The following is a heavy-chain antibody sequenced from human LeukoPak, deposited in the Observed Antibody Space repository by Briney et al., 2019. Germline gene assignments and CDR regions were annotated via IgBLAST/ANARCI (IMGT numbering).Heavy chain of an antibody. V-gene: IGHV4-39*06. J-gene: IGHJ4*02. Sequence: SETLSLTCTVSGVSISSSSNYWGWIRQPPGKGLEWIGSIYSSGSTCYNPSLKSRVTISVDTSKNQFTLKLSSVTAADTAVYYCAKEGTYTYGASDFDYWGQGTLDTVSS. CDR3: AKEGTYTYGASDFDY. CDR2: IYSSGST. CDR1: GVSISSSSNY. D-gene: IGHD4/OR15-4a*01.